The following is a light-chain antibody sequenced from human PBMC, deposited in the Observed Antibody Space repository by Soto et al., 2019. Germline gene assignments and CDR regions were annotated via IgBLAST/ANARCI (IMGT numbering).Light chain of an antibody. CDR3: QQRSNWPRT. CDR2: DAS. J-gene: IGKJ1*01. V-gene: IGKV3-11*01. Sequence: EIMLTQSPATLCLSQGERATLSCRASQIVSGKYLAWYHQKPGQAPRLLIYDASNRATGIPARFSGSGSGTDFTLTISSLEPEDFAVYYCQQRSNWPRTFGQGTKVDIK. CDR1: QIVSGKY.